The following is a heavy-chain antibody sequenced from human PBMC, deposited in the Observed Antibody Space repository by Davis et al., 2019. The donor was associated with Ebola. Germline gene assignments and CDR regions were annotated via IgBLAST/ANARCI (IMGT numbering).Heavy chain of an antibody. D-gene: IGHD3-10*01. CDR1: GGSISSYY. Sequence: SETLSLTCTVSGGSISSYYWSWIRQPPGKGLEWIGYIYYSGSTNYNPSLKSRVTISVDTSKNQFSLKLSSMTAADTAVYYCARDRGWFRETRYYYYYGMDVWGQGTTVTVSS. CDR2: IYYSGST. V-gene: IGHV4-59*01. CDR3: ARDRGWFRETRYYYYYGMDV. J-gene: IGHJ6*02.